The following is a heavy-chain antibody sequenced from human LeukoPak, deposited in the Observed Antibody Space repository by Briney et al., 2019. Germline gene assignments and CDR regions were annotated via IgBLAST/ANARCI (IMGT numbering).Heavy chain of an antibody. CDR3: ARERGYSYGGGFDY. Sequence: PSETLSLTCTVSGGSISSGNYFWSWIRQPAGTGLEWIGRIYTSGSTNYNPSLKSRVTISVDTSKNQFSLKLSSVTAADTAVYYCARERGYSYGGGFDYWGQGTLVTVSS. J-gene: IGHJ4*02. V-gene: IGHV4-61*02. CDR2: IYTSGST. CDR1: GGSISSGNYF. D-gene: IGHD5-18*01.